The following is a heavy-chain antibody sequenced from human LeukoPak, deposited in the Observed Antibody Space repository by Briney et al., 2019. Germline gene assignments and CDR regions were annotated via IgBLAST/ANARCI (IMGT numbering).Heavy chain of an antibody. Sequence: GGSLRLSCVDSGFTFSSYDMGWVRQIPGKGLEWVSAISASGGSTYYADSVKGRFTISRDNSKSTLYLQMNSLRAEDTAIFYCARDLNRNWFDPWGQGTLVTVSS. CDR1: GFTFSSYD. J-gene: IGHJ5*02. CDR3: ARDLNRNWFDP. CDR2: ISASGGST. V-gene: IGHV3-23*01. D-gene: IGHD1-14*01.